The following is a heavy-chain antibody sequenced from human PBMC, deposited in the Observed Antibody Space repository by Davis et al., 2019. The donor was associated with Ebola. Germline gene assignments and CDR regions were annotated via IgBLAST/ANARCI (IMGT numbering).Heavy chain of an antibody. CDR1: GFPFTTYT. CDR2: ISGGGSTM. CDR3: ARDWFGETD. D-gene: IGHD3-10*01. V-gene: IGHV3-48*02. Sequence: GESLKISCAASGFPFTTYTMNWVRQAPGKGLEWLSKISGGGSTMYYADCAKGRFTISRENAKNSLYLQMNSLRDEDTAVYYCARDWFGETDWGQGTLVTVSS. J-gene: IGHJ4*02.